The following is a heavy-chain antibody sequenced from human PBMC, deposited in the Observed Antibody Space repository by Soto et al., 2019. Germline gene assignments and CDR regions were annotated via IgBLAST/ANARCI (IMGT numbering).Heavy chain of an antibody. J-gene: IGHJ6*02. Sequence: SETLSLTFPCSGCSIRSSSYYLGWIRPRPGKGLEWIGSIYYSGSTYYNPPLKSRVTISVDTSKNQFPLKLSSVTAADTAVYYCARWVYDFWSGYYWSGMDVWGHGTTVTVSS. V-gene: IGHV4-39*01. CDR2: IYYSGST. CDR1: GCSIRSSSYY. CDR3: ARWVYDFWSGYYWSGMDV. D-gene: IGHD3-3*01.